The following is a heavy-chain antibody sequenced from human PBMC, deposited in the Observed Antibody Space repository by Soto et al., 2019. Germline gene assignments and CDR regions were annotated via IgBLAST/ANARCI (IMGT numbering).Heavy chain of an antibody. CDR2: IIPIFGTA. CDR3: ARSPIAARTDYYYYGMDV. V-gene: IGHV1-69*13. CDR1: GGTFSSYA. J-gene: IGHJ6*02. D-gene: IGHD6-6*01. Sequence: GPSVKVSCKASGGTFSSYAISWVRQAPGQGLEWMGGIIPIFGTANYAQKFQGRVTITADESTSTAYMELSSLRSEDTAVYYCARSPIAARTDYYYYGMDVWGQGTTVTVYS.